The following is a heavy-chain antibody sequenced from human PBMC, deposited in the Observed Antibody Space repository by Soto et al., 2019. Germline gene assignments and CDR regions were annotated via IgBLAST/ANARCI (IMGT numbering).Heavy chain of an antibody. D-gene: IGHD6-13*01. CDR1: GYTFTSYA. Sequence: QVQLVQSGAEVKKPGASVKVSCKASGYTFTSYAIHWVRQAPRQRLEWMGGINTAKENTKYSQKFQGRVTITRDTSASIVYMELSSLRSEDTAVYYCARGSSWSYFDYWGQGTLVTVSS. J-gene: IGHJ4*02. CDR3: ARGSSWSYFDY. V-gene: IGHV1-3*04. CDR2: INTAKENT.